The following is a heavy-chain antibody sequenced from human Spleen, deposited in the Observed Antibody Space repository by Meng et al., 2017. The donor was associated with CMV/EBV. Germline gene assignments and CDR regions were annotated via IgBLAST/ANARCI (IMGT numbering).Heavy chain of an antibody. CDR3: ARDRGNYYYYGMDV. Sequence: GESLKISCAASGFTFSSYAMSWVRQAPGKGLEWVSYISSSGSTIYYADSVKGRFTISRDNAKNSLYLQMNSLRAEDTAVYYCARDRGNYYYYGMDVWGQGTTVTVSS. CDR2: ISSSGSTI. J-gene: IGHJ6*02. V-gene: IGHV3-48*04. CDR1: GFTFSSYA.